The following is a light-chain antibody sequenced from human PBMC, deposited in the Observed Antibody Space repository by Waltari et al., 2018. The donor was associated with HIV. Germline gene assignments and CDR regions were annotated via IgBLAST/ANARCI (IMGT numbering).Light chain of an antibody. CDR2: RDS. CDR3: QVWDSSTARV. V-gene: IGLV3-9*01. Sequence: SYELTQPLSVSVALGQTARITCGVNNIGSKNVHWYQQKPGQAPVLVIYRDSNRPSGIPERFSGSNSGNTATLTISRAQAWDEADYYCQVWDSSTARVFGGGTKLTVL. J-gene: IGLJ3*02. CDR1: NIGSKN.